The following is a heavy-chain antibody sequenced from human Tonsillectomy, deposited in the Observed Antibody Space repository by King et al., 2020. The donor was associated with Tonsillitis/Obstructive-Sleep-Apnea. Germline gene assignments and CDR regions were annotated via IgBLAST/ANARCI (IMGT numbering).Heavy chain of an antibody. Sequence: TLKESGPVLVKPTETLTLTCTVSGFSLSNARMSVTWIRQPPGKALEWLAPIFSNDEKSYTTSLKSRLTISKDTSKSQVVLTMTNMDPVDTATYYCARGSGGGYFYYMDVWGKGTTVTVSS. CDR1: GFSLSNARMS. CDR3: ARGSGGGYFYYMDV. D-gene: IGHD1-26*01. J-gene: IGHJ6*03. CDR2: IFSNDEK. V-gene: IGHV2-26*01.